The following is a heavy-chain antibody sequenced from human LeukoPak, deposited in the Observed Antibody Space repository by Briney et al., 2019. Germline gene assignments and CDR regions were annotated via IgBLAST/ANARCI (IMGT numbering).Heavy chain of an antibody. CDR3: GRNLGSGSDH. Sequence: SETLSLTCNVSGDSISGPYWNWIRQSPGRGLEWIGYTHYTGETNYNPSLKSRLTMSVDTSNNQVYLRLSSVTAANTAVYYCGRNLGSGSDHWGQGTLVTVSS. D-gene: IGHD3-10*01. CDR2: THYTGET. V-gene: IGHV4-59*11. J-gene: IGHJ4*02. CDR1: GDSISGPY.